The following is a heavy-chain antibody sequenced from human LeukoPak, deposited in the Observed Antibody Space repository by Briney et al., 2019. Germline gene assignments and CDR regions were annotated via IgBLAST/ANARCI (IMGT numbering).Heavy chain of an antibody. Sequence: TGGSLRLSCAASGFTFSSYAMSWVRQAPGKGLEWVSAISGSGGSTYYADSVKGRFTISRDNSKNTLYLQMNSLRAEDTAVYYCAKDPMRRYYYDSSGPNGGVSGMDVWGQGTTVTVSS. J-gene: IGHJ6*02. CDR1: GFTFSSYA. D-gene: IGHD3-22*01. CDR2: ISGSGGST. CDR3: AKDPMRRYYYDSSGPNGGVSGMDV. V-gene: IGHV3-23*01.